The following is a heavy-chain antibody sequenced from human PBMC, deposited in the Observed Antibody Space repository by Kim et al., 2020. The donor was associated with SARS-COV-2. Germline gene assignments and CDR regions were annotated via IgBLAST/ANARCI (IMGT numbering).Heavy chain of an antibody. CDR2: ISSSSSYT. CDR1: GFTFSDYY. D-gene: IGHD3-16*02. CDR3: ARTIYDYVWGSYRYPVSYFDY. J-gene: IGHJ4*02. Sequence: GGSLRLSCAASGFTFSDYYMSWIRQAPGKGLEWVSYISSSSSYTNYADSVKGRFTISRDNAKNSLYLQMNSLRAEDTAVYYCARTIYDYVWGSYRYPVSYFDYWGQGTLVTVSS. V-gene: IGHV3-11*06.